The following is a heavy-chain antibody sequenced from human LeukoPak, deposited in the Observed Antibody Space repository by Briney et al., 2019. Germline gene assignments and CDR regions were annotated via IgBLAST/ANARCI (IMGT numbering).Heavy chain of an antibody. CDR3: ERQLSPQYSSGWEGGNYFDY. CDR2: IYYSGST. Sequence: SETLSLTCTVSGVSISSYYWSWIRQPPGKGLEWIGYIYYSGSTNYNPSLKSRVTISVDTSKNQFSLKLSSVTAADTAVYYCERQLSPQYSSGWEGGNYFDYWGQGTLVTVSS. V-gene: IGHV4-59*08. D-gene: IGHD6-19*01. J-gene: IGHJ4*02. CDR1: GVSISSYY.